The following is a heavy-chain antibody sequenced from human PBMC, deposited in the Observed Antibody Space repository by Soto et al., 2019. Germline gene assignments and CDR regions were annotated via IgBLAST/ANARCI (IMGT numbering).Heavy chain of an antibody. Sequence: SETLSLTCAVYGGSFSGYYWSWIRQPPGKGLEWIGEINHSGSTNYNPSLKSRVTISVDTSKNQFSLKLSSVTAADTAVYYCARLGYCTNGVCYGWFDPWGQGTLVTVSS. D-gene: IGHD2-8*01. V-gene: IGHV4-34*01. CDR1: GGSFSGYY. CDR3: ARLGYCTNGVCYGWFDP. J-gene: IGHJ5*02. CDR2: INHSGST.